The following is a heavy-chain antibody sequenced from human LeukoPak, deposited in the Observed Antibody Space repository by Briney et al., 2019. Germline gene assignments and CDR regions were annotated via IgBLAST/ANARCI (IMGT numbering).Heavy chain of an antibody. J-gene: IGHJ3*02. CDR2: INPNSGGT. CDR1: GYTFTGCY. V-gene: IGHV1-2*02. CDR3: ARDPSGSYSEDAFDI. Sequence: ASVKVSCKASGYTFTGCYMHWVRQAPGQGLEWMGWINPNSGGTNYAQKFQGRVTMTRDTSISTAYMELSRLRSDDTAVYYCARDPSGSYSEDAFDIWGQGTMVTVSS. D-gene: IGHD1-26*01.